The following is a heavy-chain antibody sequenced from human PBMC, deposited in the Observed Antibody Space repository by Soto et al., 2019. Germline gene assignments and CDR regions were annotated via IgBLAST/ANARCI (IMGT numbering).Heavy chain of an antibody. CDR3: FRQGPVFGPVTDFLWYFDV. Sequence: EMQLVESGGGLVRPGGSLKLSCAASGFTFSAFNVHWVRQASGKGLEWIGHIGGKANSYATTFGASGKGRFTISRDDSKNTAYLQMNSLKTEDTAVYYCFRQGPVFGPVTDFLWYFDVWGRGTPVTVSS. CDR1: GFTFSAFN. CDR2: IGGKANSYAT. D-gene: IGHD3-3*01. V-gene: IGHV3-73*02. J-gene: IGHJ2*01.